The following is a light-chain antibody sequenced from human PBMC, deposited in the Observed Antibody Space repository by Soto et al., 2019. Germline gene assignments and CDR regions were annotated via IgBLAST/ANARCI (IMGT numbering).Light chain of an antibody. J-gene: IGKJ1*01. Sequence: ESVFTQSPPTLSMSPGERATLSCRASQYVSSFLAWYQQKAGQAPRLLIYDASHRATGIPARFSGSGSGTDFTLTINSLEPEDFALYYCQQRYNWPPTFGQGTKVDIK. V-gene: IGKV3-11*01. CDR2: DAS. CDR1: QYVSSF. CDR3: QQRYNWPPT.